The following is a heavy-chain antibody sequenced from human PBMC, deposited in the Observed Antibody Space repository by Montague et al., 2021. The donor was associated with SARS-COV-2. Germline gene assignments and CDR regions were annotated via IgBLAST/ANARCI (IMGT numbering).Heavy chain of an antibody. CDR3: ARDDIVLQGVTQRMDA. CDR2: MYYSGST. D-gene: IGHD3-10*01. J-gene: IGHJ6*02. Sequence: SETLSLTCNVSGGSISSSNYYWGWIRQPPGKGLEWIGNMYYSGSTYYNPSLKSRVTISIDTSKNQFSLSLSSVTAADTAVYYCARDDIVLQGVTQRMDAWGQGTTVTVSS. CDR1: GGSISSSNYY. V-gene: IGHV4-39*07.